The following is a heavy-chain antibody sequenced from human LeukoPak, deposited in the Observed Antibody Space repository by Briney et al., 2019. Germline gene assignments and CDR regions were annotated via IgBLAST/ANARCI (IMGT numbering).Heavy chain of an antibody. D-gene: IGHD6-19*01. V-gene: IGHV1-2*06. CDR3: ARGLKWLVHGNDAFDI. J-gene: IGHJ3*02. CDR1: GYTFTGHY. Sequence: ASVKVSCKASGYTFTGHYMHWVRQAPGQGLEWMGRINPNSGGTNYAQKFQGRVTMTRDTSISTAYMELSSLRSEDTAVYYCARGLKWLVHGNDAFDIWGQGTMVTVSS. CDR2: INPNSGGT.